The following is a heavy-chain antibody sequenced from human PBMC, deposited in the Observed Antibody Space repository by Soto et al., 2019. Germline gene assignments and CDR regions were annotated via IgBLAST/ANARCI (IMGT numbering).Heavy chain of an antibody. V-gene: IGHV3-23*01. CDR3: AMNNPNLLITFGGGFDY. J-gene: IGHJ4*02. CDR2: ISGSGGST. D-gene: IGHD3-16*01. Sequence: EVQLLESGGGLVQPGGSLRLSCAASGFTFSTYAMSWVRQSPWKGLAWVSAISGSGGSTYYADSVKGQFTISRDNSQNTMHLHMNRMRAEDTAVYYCAMNNPNLLITFGGGFDYWGQGTRVTVSS. CDR1: GFTFSTYA.